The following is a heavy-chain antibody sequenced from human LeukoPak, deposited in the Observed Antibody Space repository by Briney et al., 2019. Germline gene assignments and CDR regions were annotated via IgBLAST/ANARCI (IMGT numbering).Heavy chain of an antibody. CDR3: AKALGGELAVLVY. V-gene: IGHV3-23*01. J-gene: IGHJ4*02. CDR1: GFTFSSYA. CDR2: IVGSGDST. D-gene: IGHD3-16*01. Sequence: GGSLRLSCAASGFTFSSYAMSWVRQTPEKGLEWVSGIVGSGDSTHYADSVKGRFTISRDNSKNTMYLQINSLRAEDTAVYYCAKALGGELAVLVYWGQGTLVTVSS.